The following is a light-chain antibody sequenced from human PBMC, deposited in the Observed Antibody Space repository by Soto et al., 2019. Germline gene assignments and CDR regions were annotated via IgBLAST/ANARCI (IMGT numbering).Light chain of an antibody. Sequence: QSVLTQPASVSGSPGQSITMSCTGTSGDIGSYNRVSWYQQHPGKAPKLIIYEVTDRPSGVSNRFSGSKSGNTASLTISGLQAEDEAEYYCSSYTNINTRACVFGTGTKVTDL. CDR3: SSYTNINTRACV. CDR2: EVT. CDR1: SGDIGSYNR. J-gene: IGLJ1*01. V-gene: IGLV2-14*01.